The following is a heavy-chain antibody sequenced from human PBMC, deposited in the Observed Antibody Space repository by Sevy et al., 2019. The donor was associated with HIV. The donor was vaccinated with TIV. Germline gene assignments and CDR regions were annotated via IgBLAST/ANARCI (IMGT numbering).Heavy chain of an antibody. J-gene: IGHJ4*02. V-gene: IGHV1-2*06. CDR1: GYTFTAYY. CDR2: INPNSGGK. Sequence: ASVKVSCKASGYTFTAYYVHWVRQAPGQGLEWMGRINPNSGGKNYAQMFQGRVTMTRDTSISTAYMELSGLRYDDTAVYHCARAYYYDSSAYYFDHWGQGTLVTVSS. CDR3: ARAYYYDSSAYYFDH. D-gene: IGHD3-22*01.